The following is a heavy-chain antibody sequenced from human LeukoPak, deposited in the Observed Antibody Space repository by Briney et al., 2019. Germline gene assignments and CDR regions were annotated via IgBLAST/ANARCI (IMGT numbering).Heavy chain of an antibody. CDR1: GGSISSTTYY. CDR3: ARRNRGSTMVRGVMDL. J-gene: IGHJ5*02. CDR2: IYYSGNT. V-gene: IGHV4-39*02. Sequence: PSETLSLTCIVSGGSISSTTYYWGWIRQPPGKRLEWIGSIYYSGNTYYNPSLKSRVTISVDTSKNHFSVKLNSVTAADTAIYYCARRNRGSTMVRGVMDLWGQGTLVTVSS. D-gene: IGHD3-10*01.